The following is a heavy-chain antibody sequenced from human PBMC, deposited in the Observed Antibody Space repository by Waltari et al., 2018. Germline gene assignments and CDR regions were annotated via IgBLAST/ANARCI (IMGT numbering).Heavy chain of an antibody. D-gene: IGHD5-12*01. V-gene: IGHV3-48*04. CDR2: IYSTGSTI. Sequence: EVQLVESGGGLVQPGGSLRPSCAASGFTFSDFSMNWVRQAPGKGLELVSYIYSTGSTIYYADSVKGRFTISRDNAQNSLYLQMNSLRADDTAVYYCARGYRKAFDIWGQGTMVTVSS. CDR1: GFTFSDFS. CDR3: ARGYRKAFDI. J-gene: IGHJ3*02.